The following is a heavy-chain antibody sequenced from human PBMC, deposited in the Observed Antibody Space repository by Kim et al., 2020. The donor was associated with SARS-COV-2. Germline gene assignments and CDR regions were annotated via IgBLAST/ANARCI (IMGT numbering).Heavy chain of an antibody. D-gene: IGHD6-13*01. Sequence: GGSLRLSCAASGFTFDNFAMSWVRQSPGRGLEWVSTISGSGDSTFYADSVKGRFTLSRDNSMSTVYLQMNSLRSEDTALYYCAKGDCSSVRCYTKDCWG. V-gene: IGHV3-23*01. CDR3: AKGDCSSVRCYTKDC. CDR1: GFTFDNFA. J-gene: IGHJ4*01. CDR2: ISGSGDST.